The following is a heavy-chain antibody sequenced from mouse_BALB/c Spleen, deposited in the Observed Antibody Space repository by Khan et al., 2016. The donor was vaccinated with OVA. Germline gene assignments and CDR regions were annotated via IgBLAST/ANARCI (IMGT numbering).Heavy chain of an antibody. CDR2: INPTSGYT. J-gene: IGHJ2*01. Sequence: QVQLQQSGAELAKPGASVKMSCKASGYTFTSYWMHWIKQRPGQGLEWIGYINPTSGYTDYNQKFKDTATLTADKSSSTAYMQLSSLTSDDSAVYYCARDRIDYWGQGTALTVSS. V-gene: IGHV1-7*01. CDR1: GYTFTSYW. CDR3: ARDRIDY.